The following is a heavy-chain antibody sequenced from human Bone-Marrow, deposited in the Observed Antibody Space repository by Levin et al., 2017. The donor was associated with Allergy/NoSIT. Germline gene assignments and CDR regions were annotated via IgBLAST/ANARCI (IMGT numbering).Heavy chain of an antibody. Sequence: SLKISCAASGFTFGDYAMHWVRQVPGKGLEWVSGISWNSGSLGYAESVKGRLTISRDNAKNSLYLQMSSLRPEDTALYFCTKDSYYYYDSIDNWFDPWGQGTLVTVSS. CDR1: GFTFGDYA. CDR3: TKDSYYYYDSIDNWFDP. CDR2: ISWNSGSL. J-gene: IGHJ5*02. V-gene: IGHV3-9*01. D-gene: IGHD3-22*01.